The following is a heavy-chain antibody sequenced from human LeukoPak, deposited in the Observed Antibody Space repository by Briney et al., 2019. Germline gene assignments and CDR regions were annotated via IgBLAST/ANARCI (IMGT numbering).Heavy chain of an antibody. CDR1: GYSISSGYY. J-gene: IGHJ3*02. Sequence: PSETLSLTYTVSGYSISSGYYWGWIQQPPGKGLEWIGSIYHSGSTYYNPFLKSRVTISVDTSKNQFSLRLSSVTAADAAVYYCARWDPAMDDAFDIWGQGTMVTVSS. CDR2: IYHSGST. D-gene: IGHD2-2*01. CDR3: ARWDPAMDDAFDI. V-gene: IGHV4-38-2*02.